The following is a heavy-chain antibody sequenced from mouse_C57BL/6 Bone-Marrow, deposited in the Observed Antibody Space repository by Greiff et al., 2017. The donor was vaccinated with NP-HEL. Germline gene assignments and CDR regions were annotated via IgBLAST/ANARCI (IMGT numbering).Heavy chain of an antibody. CDR2: ISSGSSTI. CDR1: GFTFSDYG. CDR3: ARGYGYDGFAY. D-gene: IGHD2-2*01. J-gene: IGHJ3*01. V-gene: IGHV5-17*01. Sequence: DVHLVESGGGLVKPGGSLKLSCAASGFTFSDYGMHWVRQAPEKGLEWVAYISSGSSTIYYADTVKGRFTISRDNAKNTLFLQMTSLRSEDTAMYYCARGYGYDGFAYWGQGTLVTVSA.